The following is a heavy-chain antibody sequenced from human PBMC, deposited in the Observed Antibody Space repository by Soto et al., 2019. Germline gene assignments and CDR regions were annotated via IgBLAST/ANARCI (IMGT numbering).Heavy chain of an antibody. CDR3: ANPVVPAAMVQFDY. Sequence: HPGGSLRLSCAASGFTFSSYAMSWVRQAPGKGLEWVSAISGSGGSTYYADSVKGRFTISRDNSKNTLYLQMNSLRAEDTAVYYCANPVVPAAMVQFDYWGQGTLVTVSS. J-gene: IGHJ4*02. CDR2: ISGSGGST. V-gene: IGHV3-23*01. CDR1: GFTFSSYA. D-gene: IGHD2-2*01.